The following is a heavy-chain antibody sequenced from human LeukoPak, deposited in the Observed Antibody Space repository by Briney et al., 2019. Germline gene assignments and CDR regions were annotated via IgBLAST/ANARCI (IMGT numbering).Heavy chain of an antibody. CDR1: GYTCTDYY. V-gene: IGHV1-2*02. Sequence: ASVKVSCKASGYTCTDYYMHWVRQAPGQGLEWMGWISPNSGGTNYAQKFQGRVTMTRDTSISTACMELSRLRSDDTAVYYCARDYVGDNWFDPWGQGTLVTVSS. CDR3: ARDYVGDNWFDP. J-gene: IGHJ5*02. CDR2: ISPNSGGT. D-gene: IGHD3-16*01.